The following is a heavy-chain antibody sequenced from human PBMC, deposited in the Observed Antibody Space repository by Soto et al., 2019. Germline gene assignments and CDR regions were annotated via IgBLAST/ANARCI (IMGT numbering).Heavy chain of an antibody. CDR3: AKKYHYDSGTYLYHFDY. CDR1: GFTFNNYA. J-gene: IGHJ4*02. CDR2: VGWSGSST. Sequence: EVQLLESGGGLVQPGGSLRLSCAASGFTFNNYAMSWVRRAPGKGLEWVSTVGWSGSSTYYADSVKGRFTISRDNSKNTLYLQMSILRAEDTAVYYGAKKYHYDSGTYLYHFDYWGQGTLVIVSS. D-gene: IGHD3-10*01. V-gene: IGHV3-23*01.